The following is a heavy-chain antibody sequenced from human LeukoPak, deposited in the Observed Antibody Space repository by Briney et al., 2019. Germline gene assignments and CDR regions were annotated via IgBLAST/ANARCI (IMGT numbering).Heavy chain of an antibody. J-gene: IGHJ6*03. Sequence: PGGSLRLSCAASGFTFSSYSMNWVRQAPGKGLEWVSSISSSSSYIYYADSVKGRFTIPRDNAKNSLYLQMNSLRAEDTAVYYCARVGGSYYNYYYYYMDVWGKGTTVTVSS. CDR2: ISSSSSYI. V-gene: IGHV3-21*01. CDR3: ARVGGSYYNYYYYYMDV. D-gene: IGHD1-26*01. CDR1: GFTFSSYS.